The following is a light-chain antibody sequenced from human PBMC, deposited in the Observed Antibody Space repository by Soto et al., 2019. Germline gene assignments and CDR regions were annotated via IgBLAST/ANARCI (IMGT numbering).Light chain of an antibody. V-gene: IGKV1-12*01. CDR1: QGISTW. Sequence: DIQMTQSPSSVSASVGDRVSITCRASQGISTWLAWYQQTSGKAPRLLISAASTLQSGVPARFSGSGSGADFTLTISSLQHEDSATYYCQQGNSFPWTFGQGTKVDSK. CDR2: AAS. J-gene: IGKJ1*01. CDR3: QQGNSFPWT.